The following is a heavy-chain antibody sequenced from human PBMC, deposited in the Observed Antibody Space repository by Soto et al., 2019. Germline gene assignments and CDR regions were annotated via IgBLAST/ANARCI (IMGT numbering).Heavy chain of an antibody. J-gene: IGHJ4*02. Sequence: SETLSLTCTVSGGSISYYYWSWSRQPPGKGLEWIGYIYYSGITNYNPSLKSRVTISIDTSKNQFSLRLSSVTAADTAVYYCARDVGSSHGPGHPHYFDYWGQGTLVTVS. D-gene: IGHD2-2*01. CDR2: IYYSGIT. CDR1: GGSISYYY. CDR3: ARDVGSSHGPGHPHYFDY. V-gene: IGHV4-59*01.